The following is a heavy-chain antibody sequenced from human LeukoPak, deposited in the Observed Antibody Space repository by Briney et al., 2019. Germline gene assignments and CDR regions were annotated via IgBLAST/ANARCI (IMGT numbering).Heavy chain of an antibody. Sequence: TGGSLRLSCAASGFTLSNYWMSWVRQAPGRGLEWVANIKQDGSEKNYVDSVKGRFTISRDNAKSSLFLQMDGLTAEDTAVYYCARDRDGGYDSLYYYYYMDVWGKGTTVTVSS. J-gene: IGHJ6*03. CDR1: GFTLSNYW. D-gene: IGHD5-12*01. V-gene: IGHV3-7*01. CDR2: IKQDGSEK. CDR3: ARDRDGGYDSLYYYYYMDV.